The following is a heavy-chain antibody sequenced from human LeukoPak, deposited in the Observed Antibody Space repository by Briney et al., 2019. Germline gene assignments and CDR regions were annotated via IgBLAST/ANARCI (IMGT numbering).Heavy chain of an antibody. V-gene: IGHV3-64*04. CDR3: ARELSMDV. CDR1: GFTFRGYA. J-gene: IGHJ6*02. Sequence: GGSLRLSCPASGFTFRGYALQWVRQLQGQGLEYVSSISSDGSTTYYIDSVKGRFTISRDNAKNSLYLQMNSLRDGDTAVYYCARELSMDVWGQGTTVTVSS. CDR2: ISSDGSTT.